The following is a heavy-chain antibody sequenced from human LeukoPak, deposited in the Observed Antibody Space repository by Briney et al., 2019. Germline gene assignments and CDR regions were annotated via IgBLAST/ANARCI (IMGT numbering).Heavy chain of an antibody. Sequence: PSETLSLTCTVSGGSISGNYWSWIRQTPGKGLGWIAYIYNSATTNSNPSLKSRVSISVDTSKNQFSLKLNSVTAADTAVYYCARLGRLDGYTFDYWGQGTLVTVSS. CDR1: GGSISGNY. V-gene: IGHV4-59*08. CDR2: IYNSATT. J-gene: IGHJ4*02. CDR3: ARLGRLDGYTFDY. D-gene: IGHD5-24*01.